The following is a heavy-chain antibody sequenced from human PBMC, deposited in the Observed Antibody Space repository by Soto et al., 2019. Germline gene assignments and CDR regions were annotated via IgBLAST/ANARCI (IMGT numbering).Heavy chain of an antibody. Sequence: PSETLSLTCTVSGGSISSYYWSWIRQPPGKGLEWIGYIYYNGSTNYNPSLKSRVTISVDASKNQFSLKLNSVTAADTAVYSCARGSNWHNWFDPWGQGTQVTVYS. CDR1: GGSISSYY. D-gene: IGHD3-10*01. CDR3: ARGSNWHNWFDP. V-gene: IGHV4-59*01. J-gene: IGHJ5*02. CDR2: IYYNGST.